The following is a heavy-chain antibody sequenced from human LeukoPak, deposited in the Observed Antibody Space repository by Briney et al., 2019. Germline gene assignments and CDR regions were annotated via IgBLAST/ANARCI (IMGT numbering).Heavy chain of an antibody. Sequence: GGSLRLSCAASGFTFSSYAMSWVRQAPGKGLEWVSAISGSGGSTYYADSVKGRFTISRDNSKNTLYLQMNSLRAEDTAVYYCAKWSLYCSSTSCYPDAFDIWGQGTMVTVSS. V-gene: IGHV3-23*01. CDR3: AKWSLYCSSTSCYPDAFDI. J-gene: IGHJ3*02. D-gene: IGHD2-2*01. CDR2: ISGSGGST. CDR1: GFTFSSYA.